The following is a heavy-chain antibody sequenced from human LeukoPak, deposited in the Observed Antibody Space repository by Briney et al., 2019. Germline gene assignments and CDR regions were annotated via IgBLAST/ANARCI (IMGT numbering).Heavy chain of an antibody. J-gene: IGHJ4*02. Sequence: SETLSLTCAVYGGSFSGYYWSWIRQPPGKGLEWIGEINHSGSTNYNPSLKSRVTISVDTSKNQFSLKLSSVTAADTAVYYCARVTATTGIRYFDYWGQGTLVTVSS. CDR2: INHSGST. CDR1: GGSFSGYY. V-gene: IGHV4-34*01. CDR3: ARVTATTGIRYFDY. D-gene: IGHD6-13*01.